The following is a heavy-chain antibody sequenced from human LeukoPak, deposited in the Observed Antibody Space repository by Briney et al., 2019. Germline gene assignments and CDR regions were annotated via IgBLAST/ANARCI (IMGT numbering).Heavy chain of an antibody. J-gene: IGHJ3*02. D-gene: IGHD3-22*01. CDR1: GFTVSGNY. Sequence: GGSLRLSCAVSGFTVSGNYMSWVRHAPGRGLEWVAFIRYDGSNKYYADSVKGRFTISRDNSKNTLYLQMNSLRAEDTAVYYCAKDLHRGYYYDSSGRGAFDIWGQGTMVTVSS. V-gene: IGHV3-30*02. CDR3: AKDLHRGYYYDSSGRGAFDI. CDR2: IRYDGSNK.